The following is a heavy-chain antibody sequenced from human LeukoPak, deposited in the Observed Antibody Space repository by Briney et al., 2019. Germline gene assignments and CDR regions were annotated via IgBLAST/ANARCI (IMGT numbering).Heavy chain of an antibody. CDR3: ARDRGEYSSSSAYYSYYYMDV. Sequence: PSETLSLTCTVSGGSISSYYWSWIRQPAGKGLEWIGRFYTSGSTNHNPSLKSRVTMSVDTSKNQFSLKLTSVTAADTAVYYCARDRGEYSSSSAYYSYYYMDVWGKGTTVTVSS. J-gene: IGHJ6*03. CDR1: GGSISSYY. CDR2: FYTSGST. V-gene: IGHV4-4*07. D-gene: IGHD6-6*01.